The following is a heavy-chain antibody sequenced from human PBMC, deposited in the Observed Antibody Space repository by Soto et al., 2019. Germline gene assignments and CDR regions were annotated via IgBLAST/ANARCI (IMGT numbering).Heavy chain of an antibody. CDR1: GFTFSNSA. J-gene: IGHJ3*02. V-gene: IGHV3-30-3*01. CDR3: AHTGDCINTNCYYAFDM. D-gene: IGHD2-2*01. Sequence: GGSLRLSCAASGFTFSNSAMHWVRQAPGKGLEWVAVISYDGSNKYYAESVKGRFTISRDNSKNTLYLQMNSLRAEDTAVYYCAHTGDCINTNCYYAFDMWGQGTMVTVSS. CDR2: ISYDGSNK.